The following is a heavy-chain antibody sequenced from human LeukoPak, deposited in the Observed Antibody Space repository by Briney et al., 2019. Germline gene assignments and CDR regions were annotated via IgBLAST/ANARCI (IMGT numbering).Heavy chain of an antibody. CDR3: VEMGFDS. V-gene: IGHV4-39*01. J-gene: IGHJ4*02. CDR2: IYYSGST. CDR1: GGSISSSSYY. D-gene: IGHD5-24*01. Sequence: PSETLSLTCTVSGGSISSSSYYWGWIRQPPGKGLEWIGSIYYSGSTYYNPSLKSRVTISVDTSKNQFSLKLSSVTAADTAVYYCVEMGFDSWGQGTLVTVSS.